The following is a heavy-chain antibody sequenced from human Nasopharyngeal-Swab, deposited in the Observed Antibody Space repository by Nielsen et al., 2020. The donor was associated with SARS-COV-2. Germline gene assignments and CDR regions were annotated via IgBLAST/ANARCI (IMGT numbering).Heavy chain of an antibody. CDR2: ISYDGSNK. D-gene: IGHD4-17*01. CDR3: ARENDYADEYYFDY. V-gene: IGHV3-30*04. CDR1: GFTFSSYA. J-gene: IGHJ4*02. Sequence: GESLTISCAASGFTFSSYAMHWVRQAPGKGLEWVAVISYDGSNKYYADSVKGRFTISRDNSKNTLYLQMNSLRAEDTAVYYCARENDYADEYYFDYWGQGTLVTASS.